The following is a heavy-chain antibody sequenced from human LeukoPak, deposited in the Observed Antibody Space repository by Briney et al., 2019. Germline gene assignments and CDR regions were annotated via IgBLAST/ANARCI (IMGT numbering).Heavy chain of an antibody. Sequence: SETLSLTCTVSGGSISSSSYYWGWIRQPPGKGLEWIGSIYYSGSTYYSPSLKSRVTISVDTSKNQFSLKLSSVTAADTAVYYCATQSRGVLDYWGQGTLDTVSS. D-gene: IGHD3-10*01. CDR1: GGSISSSSYY. CDR2: IYYSGST. J-gene: IGHJ4*02. V-gene: IGHV4-39*01. CDR3: ATQSRGVLDY.